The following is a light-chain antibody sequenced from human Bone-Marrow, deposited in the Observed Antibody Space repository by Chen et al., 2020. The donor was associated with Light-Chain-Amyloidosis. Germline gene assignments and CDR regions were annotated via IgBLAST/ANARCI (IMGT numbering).Light chain of an antibody. J-gene: IGLJ3*02. CDR2: DDS. CDR3: RVWDRSSEPPV. V-gene: IGLV3-21*02. CDR1: NIGSTS. Sequence: SYVLTQPSSVSVAPGQTATIACGGNNIGSTSVHWYQQTPGQAPLLVVYDDSDRPSGIPERLSGSNSGNTATLTISRVEAGDEADYYCRVWDRSSEPPVFGGGTKLTVL.